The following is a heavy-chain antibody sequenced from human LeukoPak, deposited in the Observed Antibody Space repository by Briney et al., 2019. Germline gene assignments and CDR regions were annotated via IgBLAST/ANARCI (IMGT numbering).Heavy chain of an antibody. CDR3: ATAVYYYDSSGYYYTPPDY. J-gene: IGHJ4*02. V-gene: IGHV3-53*01. CDR2: IYSGGST. CDR1: GFTVSSNY. D-gene: IGHD3-22*01. Sequence: GRSLRLSCAASGFTVSSNYMSWVRQAPGKGLEWVSVIYSGGSTYYADSVKGRFTISRDNSKNTLYLQMNSLRAEDTAVYYCATAVYYYDSSGYYYTPPDYWGQGTLVTVSS.